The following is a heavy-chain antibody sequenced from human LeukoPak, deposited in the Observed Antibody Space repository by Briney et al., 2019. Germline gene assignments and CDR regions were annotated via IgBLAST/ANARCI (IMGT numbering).Heavy chain of an antibody. CDR1: GYTFTGYY. V-gene: IGHV1-2*02. CDR3: AREYYYGSGGGWGAFDI. D-gene: IGHD3-10*01. Sequence: ASVKVSCKASGYTFTGYYMHWVRQAPGQGLEWMGWINPNSGGTNYAQKFQGRVTMTRDTSISTAYMELSRLRSDGTAVYYCAREYYYGSGGGWGAFDIWGQGTMVTVSS. CDR2: INPNSGGT. J-gene: IGHJ3*02.